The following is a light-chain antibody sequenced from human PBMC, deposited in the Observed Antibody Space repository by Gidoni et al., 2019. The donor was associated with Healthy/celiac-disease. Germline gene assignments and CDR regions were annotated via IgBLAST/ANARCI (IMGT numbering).Light chain of an antibody. CDR3: QQYDNLLGP. CDR1: QDISNY. J-gene: IGKJ1*01. CDR2: DAS. Sequence: DIQMTQSPSSLSASVGDRVTITCQASQDISNYLNWYQQKPGKAPKLLIYDASNLETGVPSRFSGSGSGTDFTFTISSLQPEDIATYYFQQYDNLLGPFGQGTQVEIK. V-gene: IGKV1-33*01.